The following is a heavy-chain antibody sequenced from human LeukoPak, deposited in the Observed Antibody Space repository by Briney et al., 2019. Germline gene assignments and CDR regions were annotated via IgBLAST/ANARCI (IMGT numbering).Heavy chain of an antibody. D-gene: IGHD3-22*01. J-gene: IGHJ4*02. CDR1: SGSISSGAYY. Sequence: PSETLSLTCTVSSGSISSGAYYWGWIRQPPGKGLEWIGTIHYSGKTYYNPSLKSRITISIDTSKNQFSLKLSSVTAADTAVYYCARPVAGVIARWGQGTLVTVSS. V-gene: IGHV4-39*07. CDR3: ARPVAGVIAR. CDR2: IHYSGKT.